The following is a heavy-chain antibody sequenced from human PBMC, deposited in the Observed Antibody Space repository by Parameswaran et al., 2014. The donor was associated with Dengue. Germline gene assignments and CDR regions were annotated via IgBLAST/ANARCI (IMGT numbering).Heavy chain of an antibody. CDR3: ARSLYGSGLTGSFDI. Sequence: WVRQAPGQGLEWMGGTIPIFDTANYAQRFQGRVTITADESTSTAYVELSSLRSEDTAVYYCARSLYGSGLTGSFDIWGQGTMVTVSS. D-gene: IGHD3-10*01. J-gene: IGHJ3*02. V-gene: IGHV1-69*01. CDR2: TIPIFDTA.